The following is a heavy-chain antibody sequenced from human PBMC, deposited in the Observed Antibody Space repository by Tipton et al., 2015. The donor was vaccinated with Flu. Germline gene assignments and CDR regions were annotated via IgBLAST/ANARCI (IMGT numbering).Heavy chain of an antibody. V-gene: IGHV4-30-2*01. J-gene: IGHJ4*02. Sequence: TLSLTCSVSGASISSGGYSWSWIRQPPGKGLEWVGYIYHSGTTYYNPSLKSRVIISGDRSKNQFSLKLSSVTAADTAVYYCARALQNYFDYWGQGTLVIVSS. CDR1: GASISSGGYS. CDR2: IYHSGTT. CDR3: ARALQNYFDY.